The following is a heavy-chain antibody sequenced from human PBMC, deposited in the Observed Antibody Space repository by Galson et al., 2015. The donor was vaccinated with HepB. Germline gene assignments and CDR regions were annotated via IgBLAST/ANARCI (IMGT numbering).Heavy chain of an antibody. CDR3: ARDREYSSSPGWFDP. CDR1: GGSISSYY. CDR2: IYYSGST. V-gene: IGHV4-59*01. Sequence: TLSLTCTVSGGSISSYYWSWIRQLPGKGLEWIGYIYYSGSTNYNPSLKSRVTISVDTSKNQFSLKLSSVTAADTAVYYCARDREYSSSPGWFDPWGQGTLVTVSS. D-gene: IGHD6-6*01. J-gene: IGHJ5*02.